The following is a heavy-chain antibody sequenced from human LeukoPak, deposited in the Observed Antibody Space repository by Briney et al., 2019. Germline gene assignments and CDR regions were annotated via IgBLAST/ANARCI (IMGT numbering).Heavy chain of an antibody. V-gene: IGHV3-48*04. J-gene: IGHJ4*02. CDR1: GFTFNIFS. CDR2: IGGNTGII. Sequence: SGGSLRLSCEASGFTFNIFSMNWVRQAPGKGLEWLSYIGGNTGIIWYADSVKGRFTISRDNAKNSLYLQMNGLRVKDTAVYYCARGCCSVSGLYFEFWGQGSLVTVSS. D-gene: IGHD3-9*01. CDR3: ARGCCSVSGLYFEF.